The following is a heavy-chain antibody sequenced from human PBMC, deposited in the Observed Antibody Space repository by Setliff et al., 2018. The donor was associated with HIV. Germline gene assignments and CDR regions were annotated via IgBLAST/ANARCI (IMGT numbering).Heavy chain of an antibody. V-gene: IGHV4-34*01. CDR2: INHRGST. Sequence: KPSETLSLTCAVYGGSFSGYYWSWIRQPPGKGLEWIGEINHRGSTNCNPSLKSRVSISVDTSKNQFSLKLSSVTAADTAVYYCATLKMATIYRDVDYWGQGTLVTVSS. CDR3: ATLKMATIYRDVDY. CDR1: GGSFSGYY. D-gene: IGHD5-12*01. J-gene: IGHJ4*02.